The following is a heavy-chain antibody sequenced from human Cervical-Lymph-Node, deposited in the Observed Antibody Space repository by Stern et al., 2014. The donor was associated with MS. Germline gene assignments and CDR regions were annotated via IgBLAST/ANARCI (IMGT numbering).Heavy chain of an antibody. D-gene: IGHD3-3*01. CDR3: ARSMQILGMLVRYGLDV. Sequence: VQLVESGGGVVQPGGSLRLSCEASGMIFSTYAMHWVRQAPGKGLEWVAVIWPDETKKYYAPSAKGRFTISRDNSNNTMYLQMHGLRADDTAVYYCARSMQILGMLVRYGLDVWGQGTTVTVSS. J-gene: IGHJ6*02. CDR1: GMIFSTYA. V-gene: IGHV3-33*01. CDR2: IWPDETKK.